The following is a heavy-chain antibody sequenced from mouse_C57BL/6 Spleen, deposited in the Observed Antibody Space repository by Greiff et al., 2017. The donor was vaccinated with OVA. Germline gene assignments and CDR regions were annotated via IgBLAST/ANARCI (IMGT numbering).Heavy chain of an antibody. CDR1: GFSFNTYA. V-gene: IGHV10-1*01. CDR3: VRPDDCARYYYAMDY. J-gene: IGHJ4*01. D-gene: IGHD2-4*01. Sequence: EVQLVESGGGLVQPKGSLKLSCAASGFSFNTYAMHWVRQAPGRGLEWVARIRSKSNNYATYYADSVKDRFTISRDDSESMLYLQMNNMRTESTAMYDCVRPDDCARYYYAMDYWGQGTSVTVSS. CDR2: IRSKSNNYAT.